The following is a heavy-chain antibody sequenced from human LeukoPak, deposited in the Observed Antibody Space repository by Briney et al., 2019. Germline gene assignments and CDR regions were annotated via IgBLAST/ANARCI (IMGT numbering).Heavy chain of an antibody. V-gene: IGHV4-39*07. CDR1: GGSINSSSYY. J-gene: IGHJ4*02. Sequence: PSETLSLTCIVSGGSINSSSYYWGWIRQPPGKGLEWIGSIYRSGSTYYNPSLKSRVTISVDTSKNQFSLKLSSVTAADTAVYYCARDTIFGVVIIPGDFWGQGTLVTVSS. CDR3: ARDTIFGVVIIPGDF. CDR2: IYRSGST. D-gene: IGHD3-3*01.